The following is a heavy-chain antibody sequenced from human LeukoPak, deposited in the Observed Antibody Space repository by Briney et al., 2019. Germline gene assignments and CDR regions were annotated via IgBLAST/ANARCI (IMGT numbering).Heavy chain of an antibody. CDR3: ARRYDNSEYFTY. CDR1: GYTFTNYW. Sequence: GESLKISCKGSGYTFTNYWIGWVRQMPGKGLEWMGTIYPGDSDTRYSPSFQGQVTISADKSISTAYLQWSSLKASDTAVYYCARRYDNSEYFTYWGQGTLVTVSS. CDR2: IYPGDSDT. J-gene: IGHJ4*02. D-gene: IGHD3-22*01. V-gene: IGHV5-51*01.